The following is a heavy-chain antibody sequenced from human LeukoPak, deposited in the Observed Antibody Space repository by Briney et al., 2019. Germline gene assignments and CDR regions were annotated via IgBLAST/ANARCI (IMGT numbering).Heavy chain of an antibody. CDR3: ARGVVPAIANDAFDI. Sequence: SETLSLTCTVSGGSISSYYWSWIRQPAGKGLEWIGYIYYSGSTNYNPSLKSRVTISVDTSKNQFSLKLSSVTAADTAVYYCARGVVPAIANDAFDIWGQGTMVTVSS. CDR2: IYYSGST. J-gene: IGHJ3*02. V-gene: IGHV4-59*01. CDR1: GGSISSYY. D-gene: IGHD2-2*01.